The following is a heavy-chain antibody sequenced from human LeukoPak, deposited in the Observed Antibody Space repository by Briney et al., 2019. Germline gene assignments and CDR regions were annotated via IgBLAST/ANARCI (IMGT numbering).Heavy chain of an antibody. Sequence: ASVKVSCKASGYTFTDYYMHWVRQAPGQGLEWMGWINPNSGGTNYAHEFQGRVTVTRDTSMSTAYMEMSRLRSDDTAVYYCARGDYALGTDYWGQGTLVTVSS. CDR1: GYTFTDYY. CDR3: ARGDYALGTDY. CDR2: INPNSGGT. V-gene: IGHV1-2*07. J-gene: IGHJ4*02. D-gene: IGHD3-16*01.